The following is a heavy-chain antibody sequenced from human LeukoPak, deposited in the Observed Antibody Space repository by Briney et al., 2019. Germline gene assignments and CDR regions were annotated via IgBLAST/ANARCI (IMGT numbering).Heavy chain of an antibody. CDR1: GFTLSTYA. CDR2: TSSSDAGT. V-gene: IGHV3-23*01. D-gene: IGHD2-21*01. J-gene: IGHJ4*02. Sequence: TGGSLRLSCAASGFTLSTYAMSWVRQTPGKGLEWGAATSSSDAGTYHADSVRGRFTISRDNSKTTLYLQMNSLRAESAAVYFCAKAPVTSCRGAYCYPLDSWGQGTLVTVSS. CDR3: AKAPVTSCRGAYCYPLDS.